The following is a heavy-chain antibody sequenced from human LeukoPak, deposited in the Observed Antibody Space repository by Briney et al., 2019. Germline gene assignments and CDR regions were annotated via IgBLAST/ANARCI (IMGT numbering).Heavy chain of an antibody. CDR2: INTNTGDP. V-gene: IGHV7-4-1*02. Sequence: ASVKVSCKASGYTFTSYAMYWVRQAPGQGLEWVGWINTNTGDPTYAQGFTGRLVFSLDTSVSTAYLQISSLKAEDTAVYYCARSVDDDYGDYKDWFDPWGQGTLVTVSS. J-gene: IGHJ5*02. D-gene: IGHD4-17*01. CDR3: ARSVDDDYGDYKDWFDP. CDR1: GYTFTSYA.